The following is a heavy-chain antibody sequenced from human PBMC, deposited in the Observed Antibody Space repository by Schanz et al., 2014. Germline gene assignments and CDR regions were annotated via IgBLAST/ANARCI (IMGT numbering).Heavy chain of an antibody. CDR1: GGTFSSYT. CDR3: AGAFDSSGYYFDY. V-gene: IGHV1-69*02. Sequence: QVQLVQSGAEVKKPGSSVKVSCTASGGTFSSYTISWIRQAPGQGLEWMGRIIPVLAIADYAQKFQGRVTVTSDTSTSTVYMELSGLRSEDTAVYYCAGAFDSSGYYFDYWGQGTLVTVSS. D-gene: IGHD3-22*01. CDR2: IIPVLAIA. J-gene: IGHJ4*02.